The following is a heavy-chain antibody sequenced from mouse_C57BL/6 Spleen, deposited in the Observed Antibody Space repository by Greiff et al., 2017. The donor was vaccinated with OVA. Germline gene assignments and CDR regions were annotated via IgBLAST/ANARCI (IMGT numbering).Heavy chain of an antibody. CDR2: ISYDGSN. CDR3: ARAGNYEQDFDY. J-gene: IGHJ2*01. V-gene: IGHV3-6*01. D-gene: IGHD2-1*01. CDR1: GYSITSGYY. Sequence: ESGPGLVKPSQSLSLTCSVTGYSITSGYYWNWIRQFPGNKLEWMGYISYDGSNNYNPSLKNRISITRDTSKNQFFLKLNSVTTEDTATYYCARAGNYEQDFDYWGQGTTLTVSS.